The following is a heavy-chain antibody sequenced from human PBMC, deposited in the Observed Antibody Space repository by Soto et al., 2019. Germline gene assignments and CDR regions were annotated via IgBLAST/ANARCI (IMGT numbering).Heavy chain of an antibody. J-gene: IGHJ6*02. CDR2: ISPYTGNT. V-gene: IGHV1-18*01. CDR3: VMVDNDVPPTRQDV. D-gene: IGHD5-12*01. CDR1: GYIFVNYG. Sequence: QVQLVQSGDEVKKPGASVKVSCKASGYIFVNYGIAWVRQAPGQGLEWMGWISPYTGNTHSASKVQGRLTMTTATSTCTAQMGVGSLRSDDTAVYDWVMVDNDVPPTRQDVWGRGTTVTFSS.